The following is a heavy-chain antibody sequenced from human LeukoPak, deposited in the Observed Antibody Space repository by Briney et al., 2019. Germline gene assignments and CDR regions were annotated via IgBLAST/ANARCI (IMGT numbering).Heavy chain of an antibody. CDR3: ARDQHEIVVVPAAVDFDY. V-gene: IGHV1-18*01. J-gene: IGHJ4*02. CDR1: GYTFTSYG. CDR2: ISAYNGNT. Sequence: ASVKVSCKASGYTFTSYGISWVRQAPGQGLEWMGWISAYNGNTNYAQKLQGRVTMTTDTSTSTAYMELRSLRSDGTAVYYCARDQHEIVVVPAAVDFDYWGQGTLVTASS. D-gene: IGHD2-2*01.